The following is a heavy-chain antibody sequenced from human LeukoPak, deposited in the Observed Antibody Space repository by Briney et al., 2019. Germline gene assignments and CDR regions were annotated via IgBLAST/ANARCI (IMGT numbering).Heavy chain of an antibody. CDR1: GFSFSIYG. V-gene: IGHV3-33*06. CDR3: AKGLGVAVAGTHYFDY. CDR2: IWYDGSNK. D-gene: IGHD6-19*01. J-gene: IGHJ4*02. Sequence: PGRSLRLSCAASGFSFSIYGMHWVRQAPGKGLEWVAVIWYDGSNKYYADSVKGRFTISRDNSKNTLYLQMNSLRAEAMAVYYCAKGLGVAVAGTHYFDYWGQGTLVTASS.